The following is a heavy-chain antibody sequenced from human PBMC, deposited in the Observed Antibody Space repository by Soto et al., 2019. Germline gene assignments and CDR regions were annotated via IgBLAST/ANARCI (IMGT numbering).Heavy chain of an antibody. J-gene: IGHJ6*02. CDR1: GFTFSSYA. Sequence: QVQLVESAGGVVQPGRSLRLSCAASGFTFSSYAMHWVRQAPGKGLEWVAVISYDGSNKYYADSVKGRFPISRDNSKNTLYLQMNSLRDEDTAVYYWASPGGILTGYYYYGMDVWGQGTKVTVSS. V-gene: IGHV3-30-3*01. D-gene: IGHD3-9*01. CDR3: ASPGGILTGYYYYGMDV. CDR2: ISYDGSNK.